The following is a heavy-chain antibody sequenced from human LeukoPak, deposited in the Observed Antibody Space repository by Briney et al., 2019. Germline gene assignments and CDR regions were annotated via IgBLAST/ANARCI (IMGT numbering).Heavy chain of an antibody. CDR2: ISGSGGST. D-gene: IGHD3-22*01. J-gene: IGHJ5*02. V-gene: IGHV3-23*01. CDR3: AKIFHTDGYYLGEHLFDA. CDR1: GFTFNNYA. Sequence: GGSLRLSCAAAGFTFNNYAMSWVRQAPGKGPEWLSAISGSGGSTTDADSVKGRFTTSRDNSKSTLYLQMNSLRAEDTAIYYCAKIFHTDGYYLGEHLFDAWGQGTLVTVSS.